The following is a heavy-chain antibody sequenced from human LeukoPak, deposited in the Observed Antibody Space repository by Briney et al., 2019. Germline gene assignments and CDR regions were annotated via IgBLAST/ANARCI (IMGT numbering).Heavy chain of an antibody. D-gene: IGHD4-23*01. CDR3: SRFRDSTPVATDAFDV. J-gene: IGHJ3*01. Sequence: SQTLSLTCAISGDSVSSNSAAWNWIRQSPSRGLEWLARTYYRSKWYSDYAASVKSRITINPDTSKNQFSLQLNSVTPEDTAVYYCSRFRDSTPVATDAFDVWGQGTRVTVA. CDR2: TYYRSKWYS. CDR1: GDSVSSNSAA. V-gene: IGHV6-1*01.